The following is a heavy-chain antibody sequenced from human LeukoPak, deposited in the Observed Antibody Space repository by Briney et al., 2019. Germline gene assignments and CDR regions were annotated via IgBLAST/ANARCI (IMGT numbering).Heavy chain of an antibody. D-gene: IGHD4-11*01. CDR2: IYHSGST. Sequence: SETLSLTCAVSGGSISSSNWWSWVRQPPGKGLEWIGEIYHSGSTNYNPSLKSRVTISVDKSKNQFSLKLSSVTAADTAVYYCASLRERSYYARGFDYWGQGTLVTVSS. CDR1: GGSISSSNW. J-gene: IGHJ4*02. CDR3: ASLRERSYYARGFDY. V-gene: IGHV4-4*02.